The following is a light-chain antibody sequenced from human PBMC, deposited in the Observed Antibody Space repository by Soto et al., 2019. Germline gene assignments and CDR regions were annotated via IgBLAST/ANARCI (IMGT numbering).Light chain of an antibody. V-gene: IGLV2-11*01. CDR3: CSYAGSYTWV. Sequence: QSALAQPRSVSGSPGQSVTISCTGTSSDVGGYNYVSWYQQHPGKAPQLIIYNVNKRPSGVPDRFSGSKSGNTASLTFSGLQAEDEADYYCCSYAGSYTWVFGGGTKVTVL. CDR1: SSDVGGYNY. CDR2: NVN. J-gene: IGLJ3*02.